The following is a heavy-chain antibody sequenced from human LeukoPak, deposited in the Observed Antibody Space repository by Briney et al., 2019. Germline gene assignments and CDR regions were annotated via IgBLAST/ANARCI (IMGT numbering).Heavy chain of an antibody. CDR3: ASGPSYSGSNEYFDY. Sequence: ASVKVSCKASGYTFTSYAMNWVRQAPGQGLEWMGWINTNTGNPTYAQGFTGRFVFSLDTSVSTTYLQISSLKAEDTAVYYCASGPSYSGSNEYFDYWGRGTLVTVSS. CDR1: GYTFTSYA. D-gene: IGHD1-26*01. CDR2: INTNTGNP. J-gene: IGHJ4*02. V-gene: IGHV7-4-1*02.